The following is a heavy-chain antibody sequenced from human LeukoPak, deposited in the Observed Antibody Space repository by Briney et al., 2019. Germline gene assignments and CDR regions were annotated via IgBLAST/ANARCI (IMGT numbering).Heavy chain of an antibody. J-gene: IGHJ4*02. D-gene: IGHD3-9*01. Sequence: ASVKVSCKASGYTFTSYGISWVRQAPGQGLEWMGWISAYNGNTNYAQKLQGRVTMTTDTSTSTAYMELRSLRSDDTAVYYCARMGGYYDILTGYYPPLYYFDYLRQGTLVTVSS. CDR3: ARMGGYYDILTGYYPPLYYFDY. V-gene: IGHV1-18*01. CDR1: GYTFTSYG. CDR2: ISAYNGNT.